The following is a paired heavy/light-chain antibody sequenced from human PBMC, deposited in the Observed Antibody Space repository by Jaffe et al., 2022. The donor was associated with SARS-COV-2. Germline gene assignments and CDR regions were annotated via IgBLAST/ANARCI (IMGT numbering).Light chain of an antibody. Sequence: DIQMTQSPSSLSASVGDRVTITCQASQDISNYLNWYQQKPGKAPKLLIYDASNLETGVPSRFSGSGSGTDFTFTISSLQPEDIATYYCQQYDNLPHTFGGGTKVEIK. J-gene: IGKJ4*01. CDR3: QQYDNLPHT. CDR2: DAS. CDR1: QDISNY. V-gene: IGKV1-33*01.
Heavy chain of an antibody. CDR1: GGSISSYY. D-gene: IGHD3-3*01. V-gene: IGHV4-59*01. CDR2: IYYSGST. CDR3: ARDLVLRYDFWSGYYSEGQRGLASHGMDV. J-gene: IGHJ6*02. Sequence: QVQLQESGPGLVKPSETLSLTCTVSGGSISSYYWSWIRQPPGKGLEWIGYIYYSGSTNYNPSLKSRVTISVDTSKNQFSLKLSSVTAADTAVYYCARDLVLRYDFWSGYYSEGQRGLASHGMDVWGQGTTVTVSS.